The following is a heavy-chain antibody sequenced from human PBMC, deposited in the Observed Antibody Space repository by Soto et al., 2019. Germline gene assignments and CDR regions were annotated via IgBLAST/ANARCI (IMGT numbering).Heavy chain of an antibody. CDR3: ARVTMVRGVISYGMDV. D-gene: IGHD3-10*01. CDR2: ISSSSSTI. CDR1: GFTFSSYS. J-gene: IGHJ6*02. V-gene: IGHV3-48*02. Sequence: GGTLRLSCAASGFTFSSYSMNWVRQAPGKGLEWVSYISSSSSTIYYADSVKGRVTISRDNAKNSLYLQMNSLRDEDTAVYYCARVTMVRGVISYGMDVWGQGTTVTV.